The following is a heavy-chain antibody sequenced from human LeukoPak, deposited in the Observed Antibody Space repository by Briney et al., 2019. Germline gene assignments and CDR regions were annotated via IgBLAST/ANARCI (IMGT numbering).Heavy chain of an antibody. CDR1: GFTFSSYG. Sequence: GRSLRLSCAASGFTFSSYGMHWVRQAPGKGLEWVAVISYDGSNKYYADSVKGRFTISRDNSKNTLYQQMNSLRAEDTAVYYCARDFSLQLFDYWGQGTLVTVFS. D-gene: IGHD5-24*01. CDR3: ARDFSLQLFDY. V-gene: IGHV3-30*03. J-gene: IGHJ4*02. CDR2: ISYDGSNK.